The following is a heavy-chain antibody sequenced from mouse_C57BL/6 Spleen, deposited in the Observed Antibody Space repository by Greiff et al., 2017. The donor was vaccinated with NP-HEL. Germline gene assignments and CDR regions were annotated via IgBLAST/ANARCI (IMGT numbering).Heavy chain of an antibody. CDR1: GFTFTDYY. CDR3: ARSYYDDDVYAMDY. CDR2: IRNKANGYTT. J-gene: IGHJ4*01. V-gene: IGHV7-3*01. Sequence: EVQLVESGGGLVQPGGSLSLSCAASGFTFTDYYMSWVRQPPGKALEWLGFIRNKANGYTTEYSASVKGRFTISRDNSQSILYLQMNALRAEDSATYYCARSYYDDDVYAMDYWGQGTSVTVSS. D-gene: IGHD2-4*01.